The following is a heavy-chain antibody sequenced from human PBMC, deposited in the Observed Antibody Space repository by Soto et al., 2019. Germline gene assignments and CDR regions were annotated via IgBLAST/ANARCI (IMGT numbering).Heavy chain of an antibody. V-gene: IGHV3-21*06. J-gene: IGHJ4*02. CDR2: ISSSSSYI. D-gene: IGHD3-10*01. Sequence: EAQLVESGGGVVKPGGSLRLSCAASGFTFSDYTMYWVRQAPGKGLEWVSCISSSSSYIYYGDSVKGRFTISRDDAKNSLYLQMNSLRAEVTVVYYCARDFTYYGSGSYFDDYWGQGTLVTVSS. CDR1: GFTFSDYT. CDR3: ARDFTYYGSGSYFDDY.